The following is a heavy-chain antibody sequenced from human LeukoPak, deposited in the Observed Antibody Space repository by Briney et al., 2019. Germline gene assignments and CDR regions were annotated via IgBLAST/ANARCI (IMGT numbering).Heavy chain of an antibody. CDR1: GYTLTELS. J-gene: IGHJ3*02. V-gene: IGHV1-24*01. D-gene: IGHD4-17*01. Sequence: GASVKVSCKVSGYTLTELSMHWVRQAPGKGLEWMGGFDPEDGETIYAQKFQGRVTMTEDTSTDTAYMELSSLRSEDTAVYYCATFDYGDYPMAFDIWGQGTMVTVSS. CDR2: FDPEDGET. CDR3: ATFDYGDYPMAFDI.